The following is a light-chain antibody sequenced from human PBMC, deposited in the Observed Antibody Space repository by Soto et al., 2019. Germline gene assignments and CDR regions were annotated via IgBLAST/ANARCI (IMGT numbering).Light chain of an antibody. Sequence: EIVLTQSPGTLSLSPGERGTLSCRASQSVTGSHLAWYQQKPGQAPRLLIYGASSRATGIPDRFSGSGSGTDFTLTISRLEPEDFAVYYCQQYGWSLLTFGGGTKVEIK. CDR1: QSVTGSH. V-gene: IGKV3-20*01. CDR3: QQYGWSLLT. J-gene: IGKJ4*01. CDR2: GAS.